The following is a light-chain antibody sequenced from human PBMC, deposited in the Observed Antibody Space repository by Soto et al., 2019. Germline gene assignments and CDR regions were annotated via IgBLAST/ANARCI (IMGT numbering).Light chain of an antibody. CDR1: SGDVGGYNF. Sequence: QSALTQARSVSGSPGQSVTISCTGTSGDVGGYNFVSWYQQHPGKAPKLMIFDVSHRPSGVPDRFSGSKSGNTASLTISGLQAEDEADYYCCSFGGSYTWVFGGGTKLTVL. V-gene: IGLV2-11*01. CDR2: DVS. CDR3: CSFGGSYTWV. J-gene: IGLJ3*02.